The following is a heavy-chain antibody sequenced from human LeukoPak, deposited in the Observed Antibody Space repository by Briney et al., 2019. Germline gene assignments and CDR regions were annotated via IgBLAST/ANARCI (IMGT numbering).Heavy chain of an antibody. D-gene: IGHD2-15*01. CDR2: IHPTSGGT. V-gene: IGHV1-2*02. CDR3: ARGGYPGGYYYYGLDV. Sequence: ASVKVSCKASGYSFSGFYMHWVRQAPGQGPEWMGWIHPTSGGTNYAQKFQGRVTITRDTSITTAYMELSSLISDDTAVYYCARGGYPGGYYYYGLDVWGQGTTVTVSS. CDR1: GYSFSGFY. J-gene: IGHJ6*02.